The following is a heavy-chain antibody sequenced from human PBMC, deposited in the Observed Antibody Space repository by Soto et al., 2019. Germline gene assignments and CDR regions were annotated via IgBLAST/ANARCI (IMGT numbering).Heavy chain of an antibody. J-gene: IGHJ5*02. CDR3: ASGVVVAAMFNWFDP. CDR2: INHSGST. D-gene: IGHD2-15*01. CDR1: GGSFSGYY. Sequence: SETLSLTCAVYGGSFSGYYWSWIRQPPGKGLEWIGEINHSGSTNYNPSLKSRVTISVDTSKNQFSLKLSSVTAADTAVYYCASGVVVAAMFNWFDPWGQGTLVTVSS. V-gene: IGHV4-34*01.